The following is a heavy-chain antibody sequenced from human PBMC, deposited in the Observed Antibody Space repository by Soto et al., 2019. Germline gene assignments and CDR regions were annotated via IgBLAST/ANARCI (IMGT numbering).Heavy chain of an antibody. Sequence: GGSLRLSCTASGFTFTNSWMHWVRQAPGKGLEWVADIKEDGSKDHYVDSVKGRFTISRDNAKKSLDLQMNSLGAEDTAVYYCASILMDVWGKGTTVTVSS. CDR1: GFTFTNSW. CDR2: IKEDGSKD. V-gene: IGHV3-7*01. J-gene: IGHJ6*03. CDR3: ASILMDV.